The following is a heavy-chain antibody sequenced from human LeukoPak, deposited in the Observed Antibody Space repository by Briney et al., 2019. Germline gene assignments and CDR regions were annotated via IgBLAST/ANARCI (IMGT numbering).Heavy chain of an antibody. CDR3: ARDGRNFDVDY. CDR1: GGSIGSGAYY. D-gene: IGHD3-9*01. Sequence: SETLSLTCTVSGGSIGSGAYYWGWIRQPPGKGLEWMGSIYYSGSTYYHPSLKSRITISQDTSENQFSLKLSSVTAADTAVYYCARDGRNFDVDYWGQGILVTVSS. V-gene: IGHV4-39*07. J-gene: IGHJ4*02. CDR2: IYYSGST.